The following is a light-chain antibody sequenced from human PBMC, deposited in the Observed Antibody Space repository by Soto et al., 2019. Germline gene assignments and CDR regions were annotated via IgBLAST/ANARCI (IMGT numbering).Light chain of an antibody. Sequence: DIVVTQSPGCLAVSLCEIATINCECGQGVLSRSNNENYLSWHQHKPGQPPKLLIYWASTRESGVPDRFSGSGSGTDFTLTISSLQAEDVAVYYCQQHYSAPLTFGGGTKVHI. CDR2: WAS. V-gene: IGKV4-1*01. J-gene: IGKJ4*01. CDR1: QGVLSRSNNENY. CDR3: QQHYSAPLT.